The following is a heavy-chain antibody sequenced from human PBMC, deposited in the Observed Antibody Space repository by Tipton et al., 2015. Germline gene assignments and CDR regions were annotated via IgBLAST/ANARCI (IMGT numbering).Heavy chain of an antibody. CDR2: IQTSGNT. CDR3: AREKRISIFGVLIPHFDF. CDR1: GGSISSVSYF. V-gene: IGHV4-61*02. Sequence: TLSLTCTVSGGSISSVSYFWSWIRQPAGKGLEWIGRIQTSGNTNYNPSLKSRVTMSADTSKNQPSLKLSSVTAADTAVYYCAREKRISIFGVLIPHFDFWGQGALVSVSS. J-gene: IGHJ4*02. D-gene: IGHD3-3*01.